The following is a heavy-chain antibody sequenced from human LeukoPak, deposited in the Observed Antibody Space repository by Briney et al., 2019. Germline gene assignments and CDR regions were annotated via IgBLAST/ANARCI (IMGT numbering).Heavy chain of an antibody. CDR1: GITISSYG. Sequence: PGGSLRLSCAASGITISSYGMHWVRQAPGKGLDWVAVKSYDGNYKYYADSVKGRFTISKDISKNTLYLEMNSLRAEDTAVYYCAKAASGSSYNYFDYWGHGTLVTVSS. J-gene: IGHJ4*01. CDR2: KSYDGNYK. D-gene: IGHD3-10*01. CDR3: AKAASGSSYNYFDY. V-gene: IGHV3-30*18.